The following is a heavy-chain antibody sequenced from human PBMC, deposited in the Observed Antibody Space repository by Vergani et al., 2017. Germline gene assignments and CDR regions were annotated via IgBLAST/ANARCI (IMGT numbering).Heavy chain of an antibody. CDR2: VSFRGDT. CDR1: GASVNSYY. CDR3: ARSRIYYGAGSPDY. D-gene: IGHD3-10*01. J-gene: IGHJ4*02. V-gene: IGHV4-59*02. Sequence: QVKLQESGPGLVNPSETLSLTCTVPGASVNSYYWSWIRQPPGKGLEWMGYVSFRGDTLYDPSVNGRMTISLNTSSNHFSLYLTSVTAADTAVYYCARSRIYYGAGSPDYWGQGTLVTVSS.